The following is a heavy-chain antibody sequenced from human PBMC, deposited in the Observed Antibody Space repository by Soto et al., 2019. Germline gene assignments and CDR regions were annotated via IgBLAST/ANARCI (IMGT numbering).Heavy chain of an antibody. Sequence: QVLLVQSGAEVRKPGSSVNVSCKASGGTFNSYAISWVRQAPGQGLGWMGGIIPDLGTGNSAQKFRGRLSIIADASTATVYMGLSGLTSEDTAVYYCARERGGYNRGDFEFWGQGTQVTVSS. J-gene: IGHJ4*02. D-gene: IGHD1-26*01. CDR1: GGTFNSYA. V-gene: IGHV1-69*01. CDR3: ARERGGYNRGDFEF. CDR2: IIPDLGTG.